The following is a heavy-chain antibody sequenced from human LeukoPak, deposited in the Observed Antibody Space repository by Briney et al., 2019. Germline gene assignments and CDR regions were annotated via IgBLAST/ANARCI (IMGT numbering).Heavy chain of an antibody. V-gene: IGHV3-23*01. J-gene: IGHJ1*01. CDR1: GITPSNYD. Sequence: PGGSLRLSCAASGITPSNYDMTWVRQAPGKGLEWVSDIRGSGGTYYADSVKGRFTLSRDNAKNTLYLQMSSLRAEDTAVYYCANFIAASATGFQHWGQGTLVTVSS. D-gene: IGHD6-6*01. CDR3: ANFIAASATGFQH. CDR2: IRGSGGT.